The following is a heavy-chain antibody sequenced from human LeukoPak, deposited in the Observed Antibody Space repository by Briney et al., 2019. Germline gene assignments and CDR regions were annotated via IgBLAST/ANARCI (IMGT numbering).Heavy chain of an antibody. V-gene: IGHV1-69*06. CDR3: ARAGRLTDTTAFDP. J-gene: IGHJ5*02. D-gene: IGHD4-11*01. CDR1: GGTFSSYA. CDR2: IIPIFGTA. Sequence: GASVKVSCKASGGTFSSYAISWVRQAPGQGLEWMGGIIPIFGTANYAQKFQGRVTITADKSTSTAYMELSSLRSEDTAVYYCARAGRLTDTTAFDPWGQGTLVTVSS.